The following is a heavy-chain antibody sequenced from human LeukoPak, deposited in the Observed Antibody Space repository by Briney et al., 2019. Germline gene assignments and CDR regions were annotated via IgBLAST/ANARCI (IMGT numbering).Heavy chain of an antibody. CDR1: GGSISSYY. J-gene: IGHJ4*02. V-gene: IGHV4-39*07. Sequence: SETLSLTCTVSGGSISSYYWGWIRQPPGKGLEWIGSIYYTGSTYYNPSLKSRVTISVDTSKNQFSLRLRSVTAADTAVYYCARGKSRGSHLDYWPQGTLVTVSS. D-gene: IGHD1-26*01. CDR3: ARGKSRGSHLDY. CDR2: IYYTGST.